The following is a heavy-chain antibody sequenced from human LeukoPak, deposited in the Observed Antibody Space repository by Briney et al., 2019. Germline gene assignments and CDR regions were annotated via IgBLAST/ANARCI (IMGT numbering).Heavy chain of an antibody. CDR1: GGSFSGYY. V-gene: IGHV4-34*01. D-gene: IGHD2-15*01. CDR3: ARGYIVVVVAATLVGNWFDP. Sequence: SETLSLTCAVYGGSFSGYYWSWIRQPPGKGLEWLGEINHSGSTNYNPSLKSRVTISVDTSKNQFSLKLSSVTAADTAVYYCARGYIVVVVAATLVGNWFDPWGQGTLVTVSS. CDR2: INHSGST. J-gene: IGHJ5*02.